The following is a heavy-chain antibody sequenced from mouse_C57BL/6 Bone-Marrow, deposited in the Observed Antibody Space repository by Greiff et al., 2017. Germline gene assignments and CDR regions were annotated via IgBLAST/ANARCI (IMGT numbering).Heavy chain of an antibody. J-gene: IGHJ3*01. V-gene: IGHV5-6*01. CDR3: ARRRGFAY. Sequence: EVQLQESGGDLVKPGGSLKLSCAASGFTFSSYGMSWVRQTPDKRLEWVATISSGGSYTYYPDRVKGRFTISRDNAKNTLYLQMSSLKSEDTAMYYCARRRGFAYWGQGTLVTVSA. CDR2: ISSGGSYT. CDR1: GFTFSSYG.